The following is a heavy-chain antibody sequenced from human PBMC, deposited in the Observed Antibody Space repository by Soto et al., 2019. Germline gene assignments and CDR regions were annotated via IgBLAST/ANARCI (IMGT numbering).Heavy chain of an antibody. CDR1: GFTFSSSW. V-gene: IGHV3-74*01. Sequence: GGSLRRSCAASGFTFSSSWMHWVRQAPGKGLVWVSRVSGDGSSTNYADSVKGRFTISRDNSKNTLYLQMNSLRAEDTAVYYFAKDQGYSYGQRKPVYWGQGTLVTVSS. J-gene: IGHJ4*02. D-gene: IGHD5-18*01. CDR3: AKDQGYSYGQRKPVY. CDR2: VSGDGSST.